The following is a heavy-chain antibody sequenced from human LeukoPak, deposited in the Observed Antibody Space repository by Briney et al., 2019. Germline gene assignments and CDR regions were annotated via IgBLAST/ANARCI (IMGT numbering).Heavy chain of an antibody. CDR1: GFTFSSYA. J-gene: IGHJ4*02. Sequence: GRSLRLSCAASGFTFSSYAMSWVRQAPGKGLEWVSAISGSGGSTYYADSVKGRFTISRDNSKNTLYLQMNSLRAEDTAVYYCANSLRYFDWLFAAFDYWGQGSLVTVSS. D-gene: IGHD3-9*01. CDR2: ISGSGGST. CDR3: ANSLRYFDWLFAAFDY. V-gene: IGHV3-23*01.